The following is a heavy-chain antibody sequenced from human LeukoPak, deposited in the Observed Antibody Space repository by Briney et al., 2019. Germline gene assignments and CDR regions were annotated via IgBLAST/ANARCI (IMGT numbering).Heavy chain of an antibody. CDR1: GFTFSSYS. D-gene: IGHD3-16*01. V-gene: IGHV3-21*01. CDR2: ISSLSTYI. Sequence: GGSLRLSCAASGFTFSSYSMNWVRQAPGKGLEWVPSISSLSTYIYYADSVKGRFTISRDNAKNSLYLQMNSLRAEDTAVYYCARDMGFDYWGQGTLVTVSS. J-gene: IGHJ4*02. CDR3: ARDMGFDY.